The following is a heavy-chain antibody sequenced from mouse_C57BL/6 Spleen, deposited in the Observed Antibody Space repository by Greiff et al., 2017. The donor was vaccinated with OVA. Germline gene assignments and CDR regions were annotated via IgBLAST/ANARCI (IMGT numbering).Heavy chain of an antibody. V-gene: IGHV1-54*01. CDR2: INPGSGGT. D-gene: IGHD1-2*01. J-gene: IGHJ2*01. Sequence: VQLVESGAELVRPGTSVKVSCKASGYAFTNYLIEWVKQRPGQGLEWIGVINPGSGGTNYNEKFKGKATLTADKSSSTAYMQLSSLTSEDSAVYFCARKGVLRPYYFDYWGQGTTLTVSS. CDR1: GYAFTNYL. CDR3: ARKGVLRPYYFDY.